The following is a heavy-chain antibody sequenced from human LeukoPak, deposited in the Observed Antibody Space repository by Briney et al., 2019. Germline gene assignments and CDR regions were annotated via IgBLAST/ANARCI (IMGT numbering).Heavy chain of an antibody. CDR2: IYYSGST. CDR1: GGSISSYY. D-gene: IGHD1-26*01. Sequence: SETLSLTCTVSGGSISSYYWSWIRQPPGKGLEWIGYIYYSGSTNYNPSLKSRVTISVDTSKNQFSLKLSSVTAADTAVYYCARDSDVEGASQEGGYFDYWGQGTLVTVSS. J-gene: IGHJ4*02. V-gene: IGHV4-59*01. CDR3: ARDSDVEGASQEGGYFDY.